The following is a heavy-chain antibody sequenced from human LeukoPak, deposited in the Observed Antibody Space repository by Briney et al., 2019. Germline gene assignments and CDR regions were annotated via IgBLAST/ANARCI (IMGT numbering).Heavy chain of an antibody. Sequence: GGSLRLSCAASGFTFSSYAMSWVRQGPGKGLEWVSSISGSGGNTYYADSVKGRFTISRDNSKNTLYLQMNSLRAEDTAVYYCAKGTRTTSGTSFDYWGQGSLVSVSS. J-gene: IGHJ4*02. V-gene: IGHV3-23*01. CDR1: GFTFSSYA. CDR2: ISGSGGNT. D-gene: IGHD6-13*01. CDR3: AKGTRTTSGTSFDY.